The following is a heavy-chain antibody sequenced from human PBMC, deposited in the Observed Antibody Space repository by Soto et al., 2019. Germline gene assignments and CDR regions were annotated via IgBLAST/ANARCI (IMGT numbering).Heavy chain of an antibody. V-gene: IGHV1-3*04. D-gene: IGHD3-22*01. CDR3: ARGSYYYESSGYYPDY. Sequence: ASVQVSCKASGYTLANHAFHLVRQAPGQRLEWMGWINTGNGNPKYSQKFQDRVTISRDTSATTAYMEMSSLRSEDTAVYYCARGSYYYESSGYYPDYWGQGTLVTVSS. CDR1: GYTLANHA. CDR2: INTGNGNP. J-gene: IGHJ4*02.